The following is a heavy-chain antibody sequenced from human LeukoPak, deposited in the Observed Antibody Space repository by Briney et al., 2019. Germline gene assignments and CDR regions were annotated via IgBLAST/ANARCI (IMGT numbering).Heavy chain of an antibody. J-gene: IGHJ4*02. CDR1: GYTFTGYY. V-gene: IGHV1-2*02. Sequence: GASVKVSCKASGYTFTGYYMHSVRQAPGHGLEWMGWINPNSGGTNYAQKFQGRVTMTRDTSISTAYMELSRLRSDDTAVYYCARAHEYYASSGYYFGYWGQGTLVTVSS. CDR3: ARAHEYYASSGYYFGY. CDR2: INPNSGGT. D-gene: IGHD3-22*01.